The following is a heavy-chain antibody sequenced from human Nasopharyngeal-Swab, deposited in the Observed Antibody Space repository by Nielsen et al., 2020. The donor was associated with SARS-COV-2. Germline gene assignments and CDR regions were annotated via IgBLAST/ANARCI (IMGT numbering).Heavy chain of an antibody. CDR2: ISGSGGST. CDR3: AKEGSSSSWFTGSFDY. D-gene: IGHD6-13*01. Sequence: VRQAPGKGLEWVSAISGSGGSTYYADSVKGRFTISRDNSKNTLYLQMNSLRAEDTAVYYCAKEGSSSSWFTGSFDYWGQGTLVTVS. J-gene: IGHJ4*02. V-gene: IGHV3-23*01.